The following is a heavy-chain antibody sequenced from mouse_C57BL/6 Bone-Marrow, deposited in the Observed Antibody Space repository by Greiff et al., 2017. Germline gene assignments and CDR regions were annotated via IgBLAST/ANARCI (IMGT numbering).Heavy chain of an antibody. Sequence: VKLMESGPGLVAPSQSLSITCTVSGFSLTSYGVHWVRQPPGKGLEWLVVIWSDGSTTYNSALKSRLSISKDNSKSQVFLKMNSLQTDDTAMYYCARNYGSSPYAMDYWGQGTSVTVSS. V-gene: IGHV2-6*02. CDR2: IWSDGST. J-gene: IGHJ4*01. CDR3: ARNYGSSPYAMDY. CDR1: GFSLTSYG. D-gene: IGHD1-1*01.